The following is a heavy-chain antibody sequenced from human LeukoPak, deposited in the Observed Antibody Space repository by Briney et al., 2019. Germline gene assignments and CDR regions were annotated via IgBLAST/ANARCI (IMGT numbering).Heavy chain of an antibody. CDR1: GFTFSSYW. CDR3: ATKYYDFWSARGSDAFDT. Sequence: GGSLRLSCAASGFTFSSYWMSWVRQAPGKGLEWVANIKQDGSEKYYVDSVKGRFTISRDNAKNSLYLQMNSLRAEDTAVYYCATKYYDFWSARGSDAFDTWGQGTMVTVSS. CDR2: IKQDGSEK. V-gene: IGHV3-7*01. D-gene: IGHD3-3*01. J-gene: IGHJ3*02.